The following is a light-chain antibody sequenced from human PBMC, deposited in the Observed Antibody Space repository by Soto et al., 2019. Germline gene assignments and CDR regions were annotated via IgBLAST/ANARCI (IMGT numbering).Light chain of an antibody. CDR1: SPNIGSGYD. CDR3: QSYDTSLSGPVV. CDR2: GNS. V-gene: IGLV1-40*01. J-gene: IGLJ2*01. Sequence: QPVLTQPPSVSGAPGQRVTISCTGSSPNIGSGYDVHWYQQLPGTAPKLLIYGNSNRPSGVPDRFSGSKSGTSASLAITGLQAEDEADYSCQSYDTSLSGPVVFGGGTKLTVL.